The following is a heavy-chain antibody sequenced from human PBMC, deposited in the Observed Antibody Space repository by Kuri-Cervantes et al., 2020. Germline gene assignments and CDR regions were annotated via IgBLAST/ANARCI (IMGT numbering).Heavy chain of an antibody. J-gene: IGHJ4*02. Sequence: ASVKVSCKASGYTFTYRYLHWVRQAPGQGLEWMGWINTDTGNPTYAQGFTGRFVFSLDTSVSTAYLQISSLKAEDTAVYYCARGYCSGGSCCLDYWGQGTLVTVSS. CDR2: INTDTGNP. CDR3: ARGYCSGGSCCLDY. CDR1: GYTFTYRY. V-gene: IGHV7-4-1*02. D-gene: IGHD2-15*01.